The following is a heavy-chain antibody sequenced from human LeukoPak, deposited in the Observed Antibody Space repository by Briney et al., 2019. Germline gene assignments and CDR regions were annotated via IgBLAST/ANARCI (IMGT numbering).Heavy chain of an antibody. CDR2: IRYDGSNK. CDR1: GFTFSSYG. Sequence: GGSLRLSCAASGFTFSSYGMHWVRQAPGKGLEWVAFIRYDGSNKYYADSVKGRFTISRGNSKNTLYLQMNSLRAEDTAVYYCAKDGVPSRYFGRNYFDYWGQGTLVTVSS. V-gene: IGHV3-30*02. D-gene: IGHD2-8*01. J-gene: IGHJ4*02. CDR3: AKDGVPSRYFGRNYFDY.